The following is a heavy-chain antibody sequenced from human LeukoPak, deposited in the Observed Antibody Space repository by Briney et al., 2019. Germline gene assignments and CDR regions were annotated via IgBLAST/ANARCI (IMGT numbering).Heavy chain of an antibody. D-gene: IGHD6-6*01. CDR3: AREGGIAARRYYYYYYMDV. J-gene: IGHJ6*03. CDR1: GYTFTSYD. CDR2: MNPNSGNT. V-gene: IGHV1-8*01. Sequence: ASVKVSRKASGYTFTSYDINWVRQATGQGLEWMGWMNPNSGNTGYAQKFQGRVTMTRNTSISTAYMELSSLRSEDTAVYYCAREGGIAARRYYYYYYMDVWGKGTTVTVTS.